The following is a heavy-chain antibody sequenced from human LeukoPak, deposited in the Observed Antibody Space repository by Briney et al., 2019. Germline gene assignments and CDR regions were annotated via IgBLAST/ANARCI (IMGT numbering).Heavy chain of an antibody. Sequence: PGGSLRLSCAASGDIFSTFAMSWVRQAPGRGLEWVSGISTISSTFYAGSVKGRFTISRDNSKNTLYLQMNSLRAEDTAVYYCAKDRPAKAPDYWGQGTLVTVSS. CDR2: ISTISST. CDR3: AKDRPAKAPDY. J-gene: IGHJ4*02. V-gene: IGHV3-23*01. CDR1: GDIFSTFA. D-gene: IGHD2-2*01.